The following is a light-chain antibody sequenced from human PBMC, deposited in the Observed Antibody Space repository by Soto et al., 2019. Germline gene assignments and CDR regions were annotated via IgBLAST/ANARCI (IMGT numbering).Light chain of an antibody. CDR1: QSVGSY. V-gene: IGKV3-11*01. Sequence: ILLTQSPATLSLSPGERATLSCRASQSVGSYLAWYQHKPGQAPRLLIYDAYNRVSGTPARCSGSGSGTDFTITISSLEPEDVGVYYYQQRSNRLTFGGGTKVDIK. J-gene: IGKJ4*01. CDR2: DAY. CDR3: QQRSNRLT.